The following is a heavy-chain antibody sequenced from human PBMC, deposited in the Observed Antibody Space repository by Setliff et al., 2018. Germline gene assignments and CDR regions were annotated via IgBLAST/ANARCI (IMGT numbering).Heavy chain of an antibody. V-gene: IGHV4-30-4*08. CDR1: GGSISSGDYY. J-gene: IGHJ6*02. Sequence: PSETLSLTCTVSGGSISSGDYYWSWIRQPPGKGLEWIGYIYYSGSTYYNPSLKSRVTISVDTSKNQFSLKLSSVTAADTAVYYCARGGEGALGIPYYGMDVWVQGTTVTVSS. CDR2: IYYSGST. D-gene: IGHD2-21*01. CDR3: ARGGEGALGIPYYGMDV.